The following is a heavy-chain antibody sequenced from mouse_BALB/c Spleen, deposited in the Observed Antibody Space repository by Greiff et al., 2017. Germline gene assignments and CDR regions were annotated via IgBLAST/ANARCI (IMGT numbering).Heavy chain of an antibody. V-gene: IGHV3-8*02. CDR1: GDSITSGY. Sequence: VQLQQSGPSLVKPSQTLSLTCSVTGDSITSGYWNWIRKFPGNKLEYMGYISYSGSTYYNPSLKSRISITRDTSKNQYYLQLNSVTTEDTATYYCARGGPYYGSSYVAWFAYWGQGTLVTVSA. D-gene: IGHD1-1*01. CDR3: ARGGPYYGSSYVAWFAY. J-gene: IGHJ3*01. CDR2: ISYSGST.